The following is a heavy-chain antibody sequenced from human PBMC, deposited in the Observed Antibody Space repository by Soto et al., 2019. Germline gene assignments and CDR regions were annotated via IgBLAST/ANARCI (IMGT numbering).Heavy chain of an antibody. CDR1: GYTFTSYA. D-gene: IGHD3-10*01. V-gene: IGHV1-3*01. CDR2: INAGNGNT. J-gene: IGHJ3*02. Sequence: ASVKVSCKASGYTFTSYAMHWVRQAPGQRLEWMGWINAGNGNTNYAQKFQDRVTMTTDTSTSTAYMELRSLKSDDTAVYYCARDPMVRGALDALDIWGQGTMVTVSS. CDR3: ARDPMVRGALDALDI.